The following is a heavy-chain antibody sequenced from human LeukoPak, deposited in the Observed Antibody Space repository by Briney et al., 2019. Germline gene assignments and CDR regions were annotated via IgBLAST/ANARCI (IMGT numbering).Heavy chain of an antibody. Sequence: ASVKVSCKAFGYTCAGYGKHGVREAPGQGLEWIGWINPNSGGTNYAQNFQGRVTVTRDTSISTAYMELSRLRSDDTAVYYCARDSSGYYYGYNWFDPWGQGTLVTVSS. CDR2: INPNSGGT. J-gene: IGHJ5*02. CDR1: GYTCAGYG. D-gene: IGHD3-22*01. CDR3: ARDSSGYYYGYNWFDP. V-gene: IGHV1-2*02.